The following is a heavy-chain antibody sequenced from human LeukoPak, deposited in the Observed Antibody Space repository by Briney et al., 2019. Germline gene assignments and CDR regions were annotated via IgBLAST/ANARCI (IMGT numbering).Heavy chain of an antibody. V-gene: IGHV4-30-4*01. CDR1: GGSISSGDYY. CDR3: ARDHDRQSSGYYPFGY. J-gene: IGHJ4*02. Sequence: SETLSLTCTVSGGSISSGDYYWSWIRQPPGKGLEWIGYIYYSGSTYYNPSLKSRATISVDTSKNQFSLKLSSVTAADTAVYYCARDHDRQSSGYYPFGYWGQGTLVTVSS. D-gene: IGHD3-22*01. CDR2: IYYSGST.